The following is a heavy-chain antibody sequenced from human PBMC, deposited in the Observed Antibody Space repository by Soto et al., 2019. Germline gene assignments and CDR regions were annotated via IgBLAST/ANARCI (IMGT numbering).Heavy chain of an antibody. V-gene: IGHV4-30-2*01. CDR1: GGSIRSGGYS. CDR3: ARGFDSSWYRRYYFDY. D-gene: IGHD6-13*01. CDR2: IYHSGTT. Sequence: QLQLQESGSGLVNPSQTLSLTCAVSGGSIRSGGYSWSWVRQPPGKGLEWIAYIYHSGTTYYNPSLKSRITISVDRSNNQFSLKLSSVTAADTAVYYCARGFDSSWYRRYYFDYWGQGTLVTVSS. J-gene: IGHJ4*02.